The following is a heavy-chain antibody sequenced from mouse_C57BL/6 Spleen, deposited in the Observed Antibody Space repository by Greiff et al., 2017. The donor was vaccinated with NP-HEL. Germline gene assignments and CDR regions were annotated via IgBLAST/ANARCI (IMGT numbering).Heavy chain of an antibody. V-gene: IGHV5-17*01. J-gene: IGHJ4*01. CDR3: EGHTYYGHMDY. CDR2: ISSGSSTI. Sequence: EVMLVESGGGLVKPGGSLKLSCAATGFTFSDDGMYWVHQALEKGLEWVAYISSGSSTIYYADTVKGRFTISRDNAKNNLFLQVTSLRSEDTAMYYSEGHTYYGHMDYWGPGTSVTVSS. CDR1: GFTFSDDG. D-gene: IGHD2-10*01.